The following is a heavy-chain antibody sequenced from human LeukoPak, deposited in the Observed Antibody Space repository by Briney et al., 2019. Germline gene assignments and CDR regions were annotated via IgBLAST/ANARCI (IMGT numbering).Heavy chain of an antibody. CDR1: GFTFSSYA. D-gene: IGHD5-12*01. Sequence: HTGGSLRLSCAASGFTFSSYAMNWVRQAPGKGLEWVSAISGSGGSTYYADSVKGRFTISRDNSKNTLYLQMNSLRAEDTAVYYCAKTRSKGGYSGYDSPYYFDYWGQGTLVTVSS. V-gene: IGHV3-23*01. CDR3: AKTRSKGGYSGYDSPYYFDY. J-gene: IGHJ4*02. CDR2: ISGSGGST.